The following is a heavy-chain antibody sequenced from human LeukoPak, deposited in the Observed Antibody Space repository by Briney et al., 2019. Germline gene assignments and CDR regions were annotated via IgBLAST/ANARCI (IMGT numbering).Heavy chain of an antibody. CDR2: IIPIFGTA. Sequence: SVKVSCKASGGTLSSYAISWVRQAPGQGLEWMGGIIPIFGTANYAQKFQGRVTITTDESTSTAYMELSSLRSEDTAVYYCATTHTSYYYDSSGYSAYFDYWGQGTLVTVSS. CDR3: ATTHTSYYYDSSGYSAYFDY. V-gene: IGHV1-69*05. D-gene: IGHD3-22*01. J-gene: IGHJ4*02. CDR1: GGTLSSYA.